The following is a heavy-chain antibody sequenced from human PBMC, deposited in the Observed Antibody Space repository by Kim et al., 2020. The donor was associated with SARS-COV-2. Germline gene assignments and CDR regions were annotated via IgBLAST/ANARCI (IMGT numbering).Heavy chain of an antibody. D-gene: IGHD1-1*01. CDR3: AREGRTKTGQLERSPLDY. CDR1: GYTFTSYG. V-gene: IGHV1-18*01. CDR2: ISAYNGNT. J-gene: IGHJ4*02. Sequence: ASVKVSCKASGYTFTSYGISWVRQAPGQGLEWMGWISAYNGNTNYAQKLQGRVTMTTDTSTSTAYMELRSLRSDDTAVYYCAREGRTKTGQLERSPLDYWGQGTLVTVSS.